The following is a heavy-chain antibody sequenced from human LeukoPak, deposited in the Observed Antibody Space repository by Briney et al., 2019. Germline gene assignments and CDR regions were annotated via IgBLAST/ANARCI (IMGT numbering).Heavy chain of an antibody. Sequence: PGGSLRLSCAASGFTFSTYAMSWVRQAPGKGLEWVSGISDSDSGTYYADSVKGRFTISRDNSKNTLYLQMNSLRAEDTAVYYCAKGYGYSSSWTSKYYFYGLDVWGQGTTVTVSS. D-gene: IGHD6-13*01. CDR1: GFTFSTYA. CDR3: AKGYGYSSSWTSKYYFYGLDV. V-gene: IGHV3-23*01. CDR2: ISDSDSGT. J-gene: IGHJ6*02.